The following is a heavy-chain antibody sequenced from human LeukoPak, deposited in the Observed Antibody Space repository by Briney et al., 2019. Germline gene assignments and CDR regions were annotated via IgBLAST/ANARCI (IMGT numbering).Heavy chain of an antibody. CDR1: GGSISSYY. J-gene: IGHJ4*02. D-gene: IGHD3-10*01. CDR2: IYTSGST. CDR3: PRDRHGSGSYLDYFDY. V-gene: IGHV4-4*07. Sequence: SETPSLTCTVSGGSISSYYWSWIRQPAGKGLEWIGRIYTSGSTNYNPSLKSRVTMSVDTSKNQFSLKLSSVTAADTAVYYCPRDRHGSGSYLDYFDYWGQGTLVTVSS.